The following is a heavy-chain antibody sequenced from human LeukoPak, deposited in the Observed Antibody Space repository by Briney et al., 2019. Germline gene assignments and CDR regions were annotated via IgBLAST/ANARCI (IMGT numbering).Heavy chain of an antibody. CDR1: GGTFSSYA. D-gene: IGHD5-18*01. CDR3: ARGTRTSIQLWLSFDY. CDR2: IIPIFGTA. V-gene: IGHV1-69*05. J-gene: IGHJ4*02. Sequence: SEKVSCKASGGTFSSYAISWVRQAPGQGLEWMGRIIPIFGTANYAQKFQGRVTITTDESTSTAYMELSSLRSEDTAVYYCARGTRTSIQLWLSFDYWGQGTLVTVSS.